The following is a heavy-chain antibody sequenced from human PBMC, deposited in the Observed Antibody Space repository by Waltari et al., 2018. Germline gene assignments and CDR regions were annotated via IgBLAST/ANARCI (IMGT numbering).Heavy chain of an antibody. Sequence: QVQLVQSGAEVKKPGSSVKVSCTASGGTFSSYAISWVRQAPGQGLEWMGGIIPIFGTANYAQKFQGRVTITADKSTSTAYMELSSLRSEDTAVYYCARGGFYSSSSYYYYYYMDVWGKGTTVTVSS. CDR3: ARGGFYSSSSYYYYYYMDV. V-gene: IGHV1-69*14. CDR1: GGTFSSYA. D-gene: IGHD6-6*01. CDR2: IIPIFGTA. J-gene: IGHJ6*03.